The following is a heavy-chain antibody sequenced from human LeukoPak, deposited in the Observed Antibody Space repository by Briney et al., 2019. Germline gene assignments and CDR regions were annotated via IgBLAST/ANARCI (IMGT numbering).Heavy chain of an antibody. CDR2: IHYTGST. V-gene: IGHV4-59*01. Sequence: SETLSLTCIVSGCSINNYYWSWIRQPPGKELEWIGYIHYTGSTNYNPSLNSRVTISVDTSKNQFFLRLSSVTAADTAVYFCARGGWSLDFWGQGTLVTVSS. J-gene: IGHJ4*02. CDR3: ARGGWSLDF. CDR1: GCSINNYY. D-gene: IGHD6-19*01.